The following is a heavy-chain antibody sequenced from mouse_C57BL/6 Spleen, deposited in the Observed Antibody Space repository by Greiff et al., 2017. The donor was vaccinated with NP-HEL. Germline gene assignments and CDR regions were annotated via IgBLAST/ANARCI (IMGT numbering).Heavy chain of an antibody. CDR3: AREGTTAWSY. V-gene: IGHV1-26*01. CDR1: GYTFTDYY. CDR2: INPNNGGT. J-gene: IGHJ2*01. D-gene: IGHD1-2*01. Sequence: VQLQQSGPELVKPGASVKISCKASGYTFTDYYMNWVKQSHGKSLEWIGDINPNNGGTSYNQKFKGKATLTVDKSSSTAYMELRSLTSEDSAVYYCAREGTTAWSYWGQGTTLTVSS.